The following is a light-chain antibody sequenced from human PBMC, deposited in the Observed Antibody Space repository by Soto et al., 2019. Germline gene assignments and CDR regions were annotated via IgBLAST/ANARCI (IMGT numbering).Light chain of an antibody. CDR2: KAS. CDR1: PSISRG. CDR3: QPYDSYPLT. V-gene: IGKV1-5*03. Sequence: DIQMTHPLSTLSASVGDRVTITSRASPSISRGLAWYQQKPGKAPKLLSYKASNLESGVPSRFSGSGSGTEFTLTISSLQPDDFATYFCQPYDSYPLTFGGGTKVEIK. J-gene: IGKJ4*01.